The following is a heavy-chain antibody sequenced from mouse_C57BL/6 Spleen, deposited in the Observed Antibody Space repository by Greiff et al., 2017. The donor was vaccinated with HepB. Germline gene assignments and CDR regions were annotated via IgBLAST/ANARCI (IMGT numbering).Heavy chain of an antibody. V-gene: IGHV5-6*01. D-gene: IGHD2-4*01. J-gene: IGHJ3*01. CDR2: ISSGGSNT. CDR3: ARPLYYDYDGFDY. Sequence: EVQGVESGGDLVKPGGSLKLSCAASGFTFSSYGMSWVRQPPDKRLEWVATISSGGSNTYYPDSVKGRCTISIDNAKNTLYLKMSSLKSEDTAMDDCARPLYYDYDGFDYWGQGTLVTVSA. CDR1: GFTFSSYG.